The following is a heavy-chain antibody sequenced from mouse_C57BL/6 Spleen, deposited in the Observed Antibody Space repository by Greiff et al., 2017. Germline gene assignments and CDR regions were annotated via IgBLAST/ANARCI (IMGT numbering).Heavy chain of an antibody. Sequence: QVQLKQSGPGLVQPSPSLSITCTVSGFSLTSYGVHWVRQSPGKGLEWLGVIWSGGSAAYNAAFISRRSISKDNSMSQVFFKMNSLQADDTAIYDCARNPPIVTTVGGFDYWGQGTTLTVSS. D-gene: IGHD1-1*01. CDR1: GFSLTSYG. CDR2: IWSGGSA. J-gene: IGHJ2*01. V-gene: IGHV2-2*01. CDR3: ARNPPIVTTVGGFDY.